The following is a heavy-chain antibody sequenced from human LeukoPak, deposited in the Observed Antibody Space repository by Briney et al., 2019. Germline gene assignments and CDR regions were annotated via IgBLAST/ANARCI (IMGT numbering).Heavy chain of an antibody. J-gene: IGHJ1*01. Sequence: SGGSLRLSCAASGFPVSSYYMSWVRQAPGKGLEWVSVIYIGGRTYYADSVTGRFTISRDNSKNTLYLQMNSLRAEDTAVYYCARDGVGYYDSSGYYYFQHWGQGTLVTVSS. V-gene: IGHV3-53*01. CDR1: GFPVSSYY. D-gene: IGHD3-22*01. CDR2: IYIGGRT. CDR3: ARDGVGYYDSSGYYYFQH.